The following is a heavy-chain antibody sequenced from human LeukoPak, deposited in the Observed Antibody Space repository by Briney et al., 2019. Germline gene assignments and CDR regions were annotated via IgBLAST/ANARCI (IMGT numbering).Heavy chain of an antibody. Sequence: ASVKVSCKASGYTFTGYYMHWVRQAPGQGLEWMGWINPNSGGTYYAQKFQGRVTMTSDTSISTAYMELSRLRSGDTAVYYCARSPDILTGENFDYWGQGTLVTVSS. CDR2: INPNSGGT. D-gene: IGHD3-9*01. CDR3: ARSPDILTGENFDY. CDR1: GYTFTGYY. J-gene: IGHJ4*02. V-gene: IGHV1-2*02.